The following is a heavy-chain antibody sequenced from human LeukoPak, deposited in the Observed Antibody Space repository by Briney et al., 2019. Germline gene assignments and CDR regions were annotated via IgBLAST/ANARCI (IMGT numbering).Heavy chain of an antibody. D-gene: IGHD1-14*01. CDR1: GFTFSTYV. J-gene: IGHJ6*02. V-gene: IGHV3-30*18. Sequence: GGSLRLSCAASGFTFSTYVIHWVRQAPGEGLEWAALISYDGSSKYYADSVKGRFTISRDNSRNTVYLQMNSLRAEDTAVYYCTKVTTSTKYYSGMDVWGQGTTVTVSS. CDR3: TKVTTSTKYYSGMDV. CDR2: ISYDGSSK.